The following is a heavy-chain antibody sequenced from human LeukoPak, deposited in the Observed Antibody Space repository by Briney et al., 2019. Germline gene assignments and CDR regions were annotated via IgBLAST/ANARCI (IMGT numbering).Heavy chain of an antibody. D-gene: IGHD3-9*01. CDR1: GYTFTGYY. CDR3: ARGRLRYFDWFPFDP. J-gene: IGHJ5*02. Sequence: GASVKVSCKASGYTFTGYYMHWVRQAPGQGLEWMGWINPNSGGTNYAQKFQGRVTMTRDTSISTAYMELSSLRSEDTAVYYCARGRLRYFDWFPFDPWGQGTLVTVSS. V-gene: IGHV1-2*02. CDR2: INPNSGGT.